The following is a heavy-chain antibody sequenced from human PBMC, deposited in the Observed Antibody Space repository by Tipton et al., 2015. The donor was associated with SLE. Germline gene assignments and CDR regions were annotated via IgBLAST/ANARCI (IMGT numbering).Heavy chain of an antibody. Sequence: QSGAEVKKPGASVKVSCKASGYTFTTYGVSWVRQAPGQGLEWMRWTSTFNGKTNYSQNFQGRVTMTTDTSTSTAYMELRSLRSDDTAVYYCAREHFYESSGYYLGFYYFDYWGQGTLVTVSS. V-gene: IGHV1-18*01. CDR1: GYTFTTYG. J-gene: IGHJ4*02. CDR3: AREHFYESSGYYLGFYYFDY. CDR2: TSTFNGKT. D-gene: IGHD3-22*01.